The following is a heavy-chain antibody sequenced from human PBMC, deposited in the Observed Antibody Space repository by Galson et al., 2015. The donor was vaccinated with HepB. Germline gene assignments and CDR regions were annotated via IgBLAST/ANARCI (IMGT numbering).Heavy chain of an antibody. CDR3: ARGGDSSGWFASTKYYFDY. CDR1: GFTLSSYA. Sequence: SLRLSCAASGFTLSSYAMHWVRQAPGKGLEYVSAINSNGGSTYYANSVKGRFTISRDNSKNTLYLQMNSLRAEDTAVYYCARGGDSSGWFASTKYYFDYWGQGTLVTVSS. V-gene: IGHV3-64*01. D-gene: IGHD6-19*01. CDR2: INSNGGST. J-gene: IGHJ4*02.